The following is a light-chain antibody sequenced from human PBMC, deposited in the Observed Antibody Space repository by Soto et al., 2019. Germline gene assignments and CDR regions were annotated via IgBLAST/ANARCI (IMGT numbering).Light chain of an antibody. V-gene: IGLV1-40*01. CDR3: QSYDSTLSARYV. Sequence: QSVLTXPPSVSGAPGQRVTISCTGSSSNIGAGYDVHWYQQRPGTAPKLLIFGNINRPSGVPDRFSGSKSGTSASLAITRLQAEDEGDYYCQSYDSTLSARYVFGTGTKVTVL. CDR1: SSNIGAGYD. CDR2: GNI. J-gene: IGLJ1*01.